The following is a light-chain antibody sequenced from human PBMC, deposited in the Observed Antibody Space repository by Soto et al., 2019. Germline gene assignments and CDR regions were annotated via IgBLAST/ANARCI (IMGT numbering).Light chain of an antibody. Sequence: QSALTQPRSVSGSPGQSVTISCTGTSSDVGGYNYVSWYQQHPGKAPKLMIYDVSKRPSGVPDRFSGSKSGNTASLTISGLQAEDEADYYCSSHASGSTLIFGGGTKLTVL. CDR2: DVS. J-gene: IGLJ2*01. CDR1: SSDVGGYNY. CDR3: SSHASGSTLI. V-gene: IGLV2-11*01.